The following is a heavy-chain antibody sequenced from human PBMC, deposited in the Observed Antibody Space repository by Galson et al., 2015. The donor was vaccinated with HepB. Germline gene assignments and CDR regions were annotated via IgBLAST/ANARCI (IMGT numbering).Heavy chain of an antibody. CDR2: INPNSGDT. V-gene: IGHV1-2*06. J-gene: IGHJ4*02. Sequence: SVKVSCKASENTFTGYYIHWVRQATGQGLEWMGQINPNSGDTKYAQKFQGRVTMTSDTSIGTAYMELSGLKSDDTAVYYCARNIVVVYWGQGTLVTVSS. D-gene: IGHD2-21*01. CDR1: ENTFTGYY. CDR3: ARNIVVVY.